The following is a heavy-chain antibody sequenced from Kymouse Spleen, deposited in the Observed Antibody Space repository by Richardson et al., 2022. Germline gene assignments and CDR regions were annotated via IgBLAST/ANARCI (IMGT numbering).Heavy chain of an antibody. CDR2: IKQDGSEK. V-gene: IGHV3-7*01. D-gene: IGHD1-7*01. CDR3: ARALYNWNYVIDY. Sequence: EVQLVESGGGLVQPGGSLRLSCAASGFTFSSYWMSWVRQAPGKGLEWVANIKQDGSEKYYVDSVKGRFTISRDNAKNSLYLQMNSLRAEDTAVYYCARALYNWNYVIDYWGQGTLVTVSS. CDR1: GFTFSSYW. J-gene: IGHJ4*02.